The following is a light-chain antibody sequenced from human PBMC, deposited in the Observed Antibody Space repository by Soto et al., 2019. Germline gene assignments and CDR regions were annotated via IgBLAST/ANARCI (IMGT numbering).Light chain of an antibody. CDR3: QQYHNYPRT. CDR2: DAS. Sequence: DIQMTQSPSTLSASIGDRVTITCRASESIRTWLAWYQHKPGKAPKFLIYDASSLESGVPSRFSGSRSGTEFTLTISNLQPDDFATYFCQQYHNYPRTFGQGTKVEIK. V-gene: IGKV1-5*01. J-gene: IGKJ1*01. CDR1: ESIRTW.